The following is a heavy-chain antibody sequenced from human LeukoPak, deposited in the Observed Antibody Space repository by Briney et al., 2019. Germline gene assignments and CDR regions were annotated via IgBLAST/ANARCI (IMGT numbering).Heavy chain of an antibody. D-gene: IGHD3-10*01. Sequence: PSETLSLTCAVSGGSISSSNWWSWVRQPPGKGLEWIGEIYHSGSTNCNPSLKSRVTISVDKSKNQFSLKLSSVTAADTAVYYCARGGVRGVLSMDVWGQGTTVTVSS. CDR1: GGSISSSNW. CDR3: ARGGVRGVLSMDV. V-gene: IGHV4-4*02. CDR2: IYHSGST. J-gene: IGHJ6*02.